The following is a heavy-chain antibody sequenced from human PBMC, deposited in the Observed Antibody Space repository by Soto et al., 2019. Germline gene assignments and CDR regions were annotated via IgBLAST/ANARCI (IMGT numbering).Heavy chain of an antibody. CDR2: MYHSGST. J-gene: IGHJ3*02. CDR3: ARGGGPIFYDAFDI. CDR1: GGSISSGGYS. D-gene: IGHD3-3*01. V-gene: IGHV4-30-2*01. Sequence: QLQLQESGSGLVKPSQTLSLTCAVSGGSISSGGYSWSWIRQPPGKGLEWIGYMYHSGSTYYNPSLESRATTSVDRSKNQCSLKLSSVTAADTAVYYWARGGGPIFYDAFDIWGQGTMVTVSS.